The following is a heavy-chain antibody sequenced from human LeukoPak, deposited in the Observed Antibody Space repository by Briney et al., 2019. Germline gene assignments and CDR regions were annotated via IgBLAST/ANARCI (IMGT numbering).Heavy chain of an antibody. Sequence: SETLSLTCAVYGGSFSGYYWSWIRQPPGKGLEWIGEINHSGSTNYNPSLKSRVTISVDTSKNQFSLKLSSVTAADTAVYYCARGGRMVRGVIVRYYYYYYMDVWGKGTTVTISS. J-gene: IGHJ6*03. CDR3: ARGGRMVRGVIVRYYYYYYMDV. V-gene: IGHV4-34*01. CDR1: GGSFSGYY. D-gene: IGHD3-10*01. CDR2: INHSGST.